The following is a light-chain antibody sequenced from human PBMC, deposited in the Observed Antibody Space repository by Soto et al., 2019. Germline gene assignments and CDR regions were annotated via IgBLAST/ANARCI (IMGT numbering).Light chain of an antibody. CDR2: DVS. V-gene: IGLV2-14*01. Sequence: QSALTQPASVSGSPGQSITISCNGTSSDVGGYNYVSWYQQHPGKAPKLMIYDVSNRPSGVSNRFSGSKSGNTASLTISGLQAEDEADYYCSSYTSSSTRDVFGTGTKLTVL. J-gene: IGLJ1*01. CDR1: SSDVGGYNY. CDR3: SSYTSSSTRDV.